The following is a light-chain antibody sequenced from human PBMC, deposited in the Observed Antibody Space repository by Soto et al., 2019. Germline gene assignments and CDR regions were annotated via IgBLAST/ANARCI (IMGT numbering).Light chain of an antibody. CDR1: SSDIGDYNY. CDR2: EVS. Sequence: QSVLTQPASVSGSPGQSITISCTGTSSDIGDYNYVSWYQQHPGKAPKLMIYEVSNRPSGVSNRFSGSKSGYTASLTTSGLRPEDEADYYCSSYTSTNTLYVFGSGTKVTV. J-gene: IGLJ1*01. CDR3: SSYTSTNTLYV. V-gene: IGLV2-14*01.